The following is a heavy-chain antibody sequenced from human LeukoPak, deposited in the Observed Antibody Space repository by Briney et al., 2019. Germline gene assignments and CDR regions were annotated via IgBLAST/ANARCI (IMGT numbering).Heavy chain of an antibody. CDR3: AKKRGYCHTASCNLDY. CDR1: GFTFSSYA. Sequence: GGSLRLSCAASGFTFSSYAMSWVRQAPGKGLEWVSSISDSGGSTYYADSVKGRFTISRDNSKNTLYLQMNSLRAEDTAVYYCAKKRGYCHTASCNLDYWGQGTLVTVSS. D-gene: IGHD2/OR15-2a*01. J-gene: IGHJ4*02. CDR2: ISDSGGST. V-gene: IGHV3-23*01.